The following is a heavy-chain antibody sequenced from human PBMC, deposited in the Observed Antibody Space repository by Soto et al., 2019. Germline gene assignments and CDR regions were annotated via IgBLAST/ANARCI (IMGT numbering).Heavy chain of an antibody. Sequence: ASVKVSCKVSGGSFREYAMSWVRQAPGQGLEWMGGIIPMSGTPNYAQKFQGRVTITADESTSTAYMELSSLTSGDTAVYYCARDSTAMVTTSFDYWGQGTLVTVSS. CDR2: IIPMSGTP. V-gene: IGHV1-69*13. D-gene: IGHD5-18*01. J-gene: IGHJ4*02. CDR3: ARDSTAMVTTSFDY. CDR1: GGSFREYA.